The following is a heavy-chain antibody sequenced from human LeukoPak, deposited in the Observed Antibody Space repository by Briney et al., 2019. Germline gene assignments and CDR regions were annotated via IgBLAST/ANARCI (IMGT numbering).Heavy chain of an antibody. CDR2: MSGTGGRT. CDR1: GFIFSSYA. CDR3: AKGTYYYASGSSYTESFGDN. V-gene: IGHV3-23*01. D-gene: IGHD3-10*01. J-gene: IGHJ4*02. Sequence: PGGSLRLSCAGSGFIFSSYAMSWVRQAPGKGLEWVSTMSGTGGRTYYADSVKGRFTISRDNSKNTLYLQMNSLRAEDTAVYFCAKGTYYYASGSSYTESFGDNWGQGTLVTVSS.